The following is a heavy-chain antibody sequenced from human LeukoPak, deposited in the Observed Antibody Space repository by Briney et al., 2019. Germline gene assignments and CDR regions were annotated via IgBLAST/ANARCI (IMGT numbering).Heavy chain of an antibody. Sequence: HPGRSLRLSCAASGFTFSSYSMHWVRQAPGKGLEWVAFISDDGSNKYYADSVKGRFTISRDNSKNTLYLQMNSLRAEDTAVYYCARFLGGNSVDYWGQGTLVTVSS. V-gene: IGHV3-30-3*01. J-gene: IGHJ4*02. CDR3: ARFLGGNSVDY. CDR1: GFTFSSYS. D-gene: IGHD4-23*01. CDR2: ISDDGSNK.